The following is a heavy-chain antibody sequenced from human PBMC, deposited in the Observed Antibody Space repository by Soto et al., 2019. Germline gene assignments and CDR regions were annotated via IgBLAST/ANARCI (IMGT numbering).Heavy chain of an antibody. J-gene: IGHJ4*02. CDR1: GIIFSGYG. CDR3: AGDGVGATVFFGYFDY. V-gene: IGHV3-33*01. CDR2: IRFDGSNI. Sequence: QVQLVESGGGVVQPGRSLRLSCAASGIIFSGYGMHWVRQAPGKGLEWVAVIRFDGSNIYYADSVKGRFTISRDNSKNTLGLQMSSLRAEDTAVYYCAGDGVGATVFFGYFDYWGQGALVTVSS. D-gene: IGHD1-26*01.